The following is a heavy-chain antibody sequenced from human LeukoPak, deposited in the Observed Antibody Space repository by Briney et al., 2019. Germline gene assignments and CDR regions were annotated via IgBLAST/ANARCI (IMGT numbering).Heavy chain of an antibody. CDR1: GGSISSSSYY. D-gene: IGHD6-6*01. J-gene: IGHJ4*02. CDR2: IYYSGST. CDR3: ARYIPARPGFDY. Sequence: SETLSLTCTVSGGSISSSSYYWGWIRQPPGKGLEWIGSIYYSGSTYYNPSLKSRVTISVDTSKNQFSLKLSSVTVADTAVYYCARYIPARPGFDYWGQGTLVTVSS. V-gene: IGHV4-39*07.